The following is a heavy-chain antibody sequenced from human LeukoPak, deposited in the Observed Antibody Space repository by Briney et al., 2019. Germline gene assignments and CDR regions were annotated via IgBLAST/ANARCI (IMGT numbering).Heavy chain of an antibody. CDR1: GFTFSSYS. CDR2: INTDGTST. D-gene: IGHD1-26*01. J-gene: IGHJ4*02. CDR3: ARGSVGPDC. Sequence: PGGSLRLSCAASGFTFSSYSMNWVRQAPGKGLEWVSRINTDGTSTIYADSVRGRFTISRDNAKNTVYLQMNSLRAEDTAVYYCARGSVGPDCWGQGTLVTVSS. V-gene: IGHV3-74*01.